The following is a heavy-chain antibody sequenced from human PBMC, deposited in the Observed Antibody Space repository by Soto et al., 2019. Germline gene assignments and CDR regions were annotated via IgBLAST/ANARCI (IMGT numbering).Heavy chain of an antibody. CDR3: ARVVVVAADPDWFDP. V-gene: IGHV4-31*03. J-gene: IGHJ5*02. CDR2: IYYSGST. D-gene: IGHD2-15*01. Sequence: PSETLSLTCTVSGGSISSGGYYWSWIRQHPGKGLEWIGYIYYSGSTYYNPSLKSRVTISVDTSKNQLSLKLSSVTAADTAVYYCARVVVVAADPDWFDPWGQGTLVTVSS. CDR1: GGSISSGGYY.